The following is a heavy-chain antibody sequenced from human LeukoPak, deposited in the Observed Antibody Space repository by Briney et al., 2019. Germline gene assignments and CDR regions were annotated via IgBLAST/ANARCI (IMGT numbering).Heavy chain of an antibody. Sequence: PGGSLRLSCAASGFTFSTYEMSWVRQAPGKGLEWVSYISSSGSTIFYADSVMGRFTISRDNTKNSLYLQMNSLRAEDTAVYYCAKAHPGFDYWGQGTLVTVSS. CDR2: ISSSGSTI. CDR1: GFTFSTYE. V-gene: IGHV3-48*03. J-gene: IGHJ4*02. CDR3: AKAHPGFDY.